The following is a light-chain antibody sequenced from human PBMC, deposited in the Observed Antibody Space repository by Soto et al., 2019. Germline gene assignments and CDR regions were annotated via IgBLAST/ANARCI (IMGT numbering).Light chain of an antibody. CDR3: QQYNDWPPYT. CDR1: QSVSSN. CDR2: GAS. V-gene: IGKV3-15*01. J-gene: IGKJ2*01. Sequence: EIVMTQSPATLSVSPGERATLSCRASQSVSSNLAWHQQKPSQAPRLLIYGASTRATGIPARFSGSGSGTEFTLTISSLQSEDFAVYYCQQYNDWPPYTFGQGTKVEIK.